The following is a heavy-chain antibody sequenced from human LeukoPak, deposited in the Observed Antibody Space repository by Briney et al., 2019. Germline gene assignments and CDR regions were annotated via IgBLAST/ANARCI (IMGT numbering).Heavy chain of an antibody. CDR2: INSDGSSI. CDR3: ARKGDGYNSIDY. Sequence: PGGSLRLSCAASGFTFSSYWMHWVRQAPGKGLVWVSRINSDGSSIMYADSVKGRFTISRDSAKNTLYLQMNSLRAEDTAVYYCARKGDGYNSIDYWGQGTLVTVS. V-gene: IGHV3-74*03. D-gene: IGHD5-24*01. J-gene: IGHJ4*02. CDR1: GFTFSSYW.